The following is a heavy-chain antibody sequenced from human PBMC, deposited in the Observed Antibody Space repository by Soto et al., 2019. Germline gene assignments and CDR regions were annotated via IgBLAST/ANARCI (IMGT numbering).Heavy chain of an antibody. J-gene: IGHJ6*04. V-gene: IGHV3-66*01. CDR2: IYSGGST. Sequence: PGGSLRLSCAASGFTVSSNYMSWVRQAPGKGLEWVSVIYSGGSTYYADSVKGRFTISRDNSKNTLYLQMNSLRAEDTAVYYCASEYCSGGSCPLYYGMDVWGKGTTVTVSS. D-gene: IGHD2-15*01. CDR3: ASEYCSGGSCPLYYGMDV. CDR1: GFTVSSNY.